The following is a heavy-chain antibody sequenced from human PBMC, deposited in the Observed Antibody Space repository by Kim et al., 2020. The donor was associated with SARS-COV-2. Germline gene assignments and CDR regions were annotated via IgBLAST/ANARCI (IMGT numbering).Heavy chain of an antibody. CDR2: ITDDGSNT. CDR3: AKGAVWDDGAAFDY. D-gene: IGHD1-1*01. CDR1: GFTFSSYA. Sequence: GGSLRLSCAASGFTFSSYAMNWVRQAPGKGLEWVAAITDDGSNTYYADSVKGRFTISRDNSKNTLYLQMNSLRAEDTAVYYCAKGAVWDDGAAFDYWGQGTLVTVSS. V-gene: IGHV3-30*18. J-gene: IGHJ4*03.